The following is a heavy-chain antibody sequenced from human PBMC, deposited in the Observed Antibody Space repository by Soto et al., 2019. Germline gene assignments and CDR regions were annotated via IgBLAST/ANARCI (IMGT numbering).Heavy chain of an antibody. D-gene: IGHD1-26*01. V-gene: IGHV3-23*01. Sequence: EVQLLESGGGLVQPGGSLRLSCAASGFTFNNYAMCWVRQAPGKGLEWVSSISVSGGSTYYADSVKGRFTISRDNSKNTLYLQMNSLRAEDTAVYYCAKGRQWEPKGNYFDYWGQGTLVTVSS. CDR1: GFTFNNYA. CDR2: ISVSGGST. CDR3: AKGRQWEPKGNYFDY. J-gene: IGHJ4*02.